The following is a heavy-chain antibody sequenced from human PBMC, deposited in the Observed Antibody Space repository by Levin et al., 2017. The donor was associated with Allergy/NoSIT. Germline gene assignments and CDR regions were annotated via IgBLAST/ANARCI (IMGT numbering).Heavy chain of an antibody. Sequence: SGPTLVKPTETLTLTCTVSGFSLSNARMGVSWIRQPPGKALEWLAHIFSNDEKSYSTSLKSRLTISKDTSKSQVVLTMTNMDPVDTATYYCARYCSSTSCSHGNAFDIWGQGTMVTVSS. D-gene: IGHD2-2*01. J-gene: IGHJ3*02. CDR3: ARYCSSTSCSHGNAFDI. CDR2: IFSNDEK. V-gene: IGHV2-26*01. CDR1: GFSLSNARMG.